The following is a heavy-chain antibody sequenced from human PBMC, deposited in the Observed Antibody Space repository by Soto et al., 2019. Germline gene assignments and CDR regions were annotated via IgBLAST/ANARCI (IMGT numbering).Heavy chain of an antibody. J-gene: IGHJ6*02. CDR1: GFTVSSNY. Sequence: SLILSCAATGFTVSSNYMSWVRQAPGKGLEWVSVIYSGGSTYYADSVKGRFTISRDNSKNTLYLQMNSLRAEDTAVYYCARDHRYSSGWYYYYGMDVWGQGTTVTVSS. CDR3: ARDHRYSSGWYYYYGMDV. D-gene: IGHD6-19*01. V-gene: IGHV3-53*01. CDR2: IYSGGST.